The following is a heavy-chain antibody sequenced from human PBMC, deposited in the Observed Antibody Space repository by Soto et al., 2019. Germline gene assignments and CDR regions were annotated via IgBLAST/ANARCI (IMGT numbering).Heavy chain of an antibody. V-gene: IGHV3-48*01. J-gene: IGHJ4*02. CDR1: GFTFSSYN. CDR3: ARSSQWLVGGLDY. Sequence: ESGGGLVQPGGSLRLSCAASGFTFSSYNMNWVRQAPGKGLEWVSYISSSSSTIYYADSVKGRFTISRDNAKNSLYLQMNSLRAEDTAVYYCARSSQWLVGGLDYWGQGTLVTVSS. CDR2: ISSSSSTI. D-gene: IGHD6-19*01.